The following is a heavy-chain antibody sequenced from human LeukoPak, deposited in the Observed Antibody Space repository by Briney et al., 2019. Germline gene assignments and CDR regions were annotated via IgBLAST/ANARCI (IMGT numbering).Heavy chain of an antibody. V-gene: IGHV4-34*01. CDR3: ARGGGFDY. Sequence: SETLSLTCAVYGGSFSGYYWSWIRQPPGKGLEWIGEINHSGSTNYNPSLKSRVTISVDTSKNQFSLKLSSVTAAGTAVYYCARGGGFDYWGQGTLVTVSS. CDR2: INHSGST. CDR1: GGSFSGYY. D-gene: IGHD3-16*01. J-gene: IGHJ4*02.